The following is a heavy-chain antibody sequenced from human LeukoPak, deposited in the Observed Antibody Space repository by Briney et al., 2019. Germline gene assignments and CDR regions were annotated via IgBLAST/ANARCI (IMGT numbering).Heavy chain of an antibody. V-gene: IGHV3-15*01. CDR2: IKSKTDGGTT. J-gene: IGHJ6*02. D-gene: IGHD3-10*01. Sequence: PGGSLRLSCAASGFTFSSYAMSWVRQAPGKGLEWVGRIKSKTDGGTTDYAAPVTGRFTISRDDSKNTLYLQMNSLKTEHTAVYYCTTGKLWFGESGMDVWGQGTTVTVSS. CDR1: GFTFSSYA. CDR3: TTGKLWFGESGMDV.